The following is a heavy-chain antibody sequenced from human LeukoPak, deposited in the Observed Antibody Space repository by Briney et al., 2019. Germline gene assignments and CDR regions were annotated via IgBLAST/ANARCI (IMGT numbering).Heavy chain of an antibody. CDR3: SRGGIAGRAVYYYYMDV. CDR1: GFTFRSYT. CDR2: ISAVGTYI. J-gene: IGHJ6*03. D-gene: IGHD6-6*01. Sequence: GGSLRLSCAASGFTFRSYTIHWVRQAPGKGLEWVSSISAVGTYIYYADSVKGRFTISRDNVEKSAYLELSGLTGQDTARYYCSRGGIAGRAVYYYYMDVWSKGSTVIVSS. V-gene: IGHV3-21*01.